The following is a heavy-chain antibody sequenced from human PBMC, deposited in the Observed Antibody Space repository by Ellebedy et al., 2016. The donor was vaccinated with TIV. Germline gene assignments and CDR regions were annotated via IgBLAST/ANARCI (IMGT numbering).Heavy chain of an antibody. CDR1: GDTFTNYA. Sequence: SVKVSCKAPGDTFTNYAFTWVRQAPGQGLGWMGGIIPMFATTNYAQKFQGRVTITADRFTSTAYMELSSLRSEDTAVYYCARHRGYYYYYGMDVWGQGTTVTVSS. J-gene: IGHJ6*02. CDR3: ARHRGYYYYYGMDV. V-gene: IGHV1-69*06. CDR2: IIPMFATT.